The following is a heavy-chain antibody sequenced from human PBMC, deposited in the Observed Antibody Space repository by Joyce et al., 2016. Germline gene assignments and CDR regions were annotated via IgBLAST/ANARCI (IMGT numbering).Heavy chain of an antibody. CDR2: IKDKSVGGTT. J-gene: IGHJ5*02. CDR1: GFTFSDAW. V-gene: IGHV3-15*07. D-gene: IGHD4-17*01. Sequence: EEQLVESGGGLVKPGGSLRLSCVASGFTFSDAWRNWGRQAPGKGLEWVGRIKDKSVGGTTDYAAPVKGRFAISRDDSKNTVYLQMNSLQTEDTAVYYCTTDNSAVNYWFDPWGQGTLVTVSS. CDR3: TTDNSAVNYWFDP.